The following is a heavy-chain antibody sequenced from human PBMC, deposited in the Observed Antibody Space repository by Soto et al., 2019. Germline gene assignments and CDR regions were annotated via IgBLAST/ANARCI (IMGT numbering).Heavy chain of an antibody. J-gene: IGHJ5*02. D-gene: IGHD2-2*01. Sequence: QVQLQQWGAGLLKPSETLSLTCAVYGGSFRGYYWSWIRQPPGKGLEWIGEINHSGSTKYNPSLKRRVTISLDTSKNQFSLKLRSVTAADTAVYYCAILPSYCSSTSCPGEGGWFDPWGQGTLVTVSS. CDR2: INHSGST. CDR1: GGSFRGYY. V-gene: IGHV4-34*01. CDR3: AILPSYCSSTSCPGEGGWFDP.